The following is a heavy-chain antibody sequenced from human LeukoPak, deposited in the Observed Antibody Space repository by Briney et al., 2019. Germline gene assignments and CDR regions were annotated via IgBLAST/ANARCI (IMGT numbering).Heavy chain of an antibody. Sequence: GGSLRLSCAASGFTITNAWMSWFRQAPGKGLGWVSVIYSGGSTYYADSVKGRFTISRDNSKNTLYLQMNSLRAEDTAVYYCARGNVVRDEKSYYMDVWGKGTTVTVSS. V-gene: IGHV3-53*01. CDR2: IYSGGST. J-gene: IGHJ6*03. CDR1: GFTITNAW. CDR3: ARGNVVRDEKSYYMDV. D-gene: IGHD3-10*01.